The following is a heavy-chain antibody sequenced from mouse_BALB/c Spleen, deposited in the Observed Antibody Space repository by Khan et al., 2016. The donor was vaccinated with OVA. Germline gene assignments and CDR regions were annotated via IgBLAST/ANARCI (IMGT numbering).Heavy chain of an antibody. CDR2: INYSGGT. J-gene: IGHJ3*01. CDR1: GYSITSDYA. Sequence: EVQLQESGPGLVKPSQSLSLTCTVTGYSITSDYAWNWIRQFPGNRLEWMGYINYSGGTNYLPSLKSRISITRDTSKNQFFLQLNSVTPEDSATYYCARWFAYWGQGTLVTVS. CDR3: ARWFAY. V-gene: IGHV3-2*02.